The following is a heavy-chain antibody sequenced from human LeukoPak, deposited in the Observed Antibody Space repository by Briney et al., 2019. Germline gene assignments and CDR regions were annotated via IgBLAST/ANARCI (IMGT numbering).Heavy chain of an antibody. V-gene: IGHV4-59*08. Sequence: PSETLSLTCSVSGGSISGYYWSWVRQPPGKGLEWVGCIAYSGTTYYNPSLRSRVTISVDTPKNQFSLRLSPVTAADTAVYYCLRHTAATTLDYWGQGTLVTVSS. D-gene: IGHD2-15*01. CDR2: IAYSGTT. CDR1: GGSISGYY. J-gene: IGHJ4*02. CDR3: LRHTAATTLDY.